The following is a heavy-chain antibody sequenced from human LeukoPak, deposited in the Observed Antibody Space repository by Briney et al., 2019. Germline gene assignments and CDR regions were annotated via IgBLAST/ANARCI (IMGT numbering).Heavy chain of an antibody. V-gene: IGHV3-7*01. Sequence: GGSLRLSCAASGFTFSSYWMSWVRQAPGKGLEGVANIKQDGSEKYYVDSVKGRFTISRDNAKNSLYLQMNSLRAEDTAVYYCARDQLGKPYYYYMDVWGKGTTVTVSS. CDR3: ARDQLGKPYYYYMDV. CDR1: GFTFSSYW. J-gene: IGHJ6*03. D-gene: IGHD7-27*01. CDR2: IKQDGSEK.